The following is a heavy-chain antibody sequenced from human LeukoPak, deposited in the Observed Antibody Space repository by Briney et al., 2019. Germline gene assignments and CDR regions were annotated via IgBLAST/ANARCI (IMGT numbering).Heavy chain of an antibody. V-gene: IGHV1-8*01. Sequence: ALVKVSCKASGYTFTSYDINWVRQATGQGLEWMGWMNPNSGNTGYAQKFQGRVTMTRNTSISTAYMELSSLRSEDTAVYYCARAGSGWYGGDFDYWGQGTLVTVSS. J-gene: IGHJ4*02. D-gene: IGHD6-19*01. CDR2: MNPNSGNT. CDR3: ARAGSGWYGGDFDY. CDR1: GYTFTSYD.